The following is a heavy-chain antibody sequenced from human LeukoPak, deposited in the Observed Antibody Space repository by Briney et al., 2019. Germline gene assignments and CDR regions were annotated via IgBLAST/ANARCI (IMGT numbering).Heavy chain of an antibody. D-gene: IGHD6-13*01. J-gene: IGHJ4*02. Sequence: SETLSLTCTVSGDSISSYYWSWIRQPPRKGLEWIGYSYHTGSTNYNPSLKSRVTIPVDTSKNQFSLKLSSVTAGDTAVYYCATGYSSTWYYFDYWGQGTLVTVSS. CDR3: ATGYSSTWYYFDY. V-gene: IGHV4-59*01. CDR2: SYHTGST. CDR1: GDSISSYY.